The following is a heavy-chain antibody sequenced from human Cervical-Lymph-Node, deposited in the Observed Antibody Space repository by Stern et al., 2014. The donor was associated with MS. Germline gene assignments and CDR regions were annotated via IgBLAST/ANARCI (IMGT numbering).Heavy chain of an antibody. CDR3: ARHCAKREQCAFDY. V-gene: IGHV5-51*01. D-gene: IGHD6-19*01. CDR1: GYNFTSYW. J-gene: IGHJ4*02. CDR2: IYPSDSDT. Sequence: EVQLVESGAEVKKPGESLKISCKGSGYNFTSYWIGWVRQMPGKGLEWMGVIYPSDSDTRYSPSFQGQVTISADKSISTAYLQWSSLKASDTAMYYCARHCAKREQCAFDYWGQGTLVTVSS.